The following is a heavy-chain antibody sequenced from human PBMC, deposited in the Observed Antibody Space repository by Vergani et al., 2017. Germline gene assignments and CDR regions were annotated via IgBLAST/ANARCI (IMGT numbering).Heavy chain of an antibody. V-gene: IGHV3-23*04. CDR2: ISGSGGST. Sequence: EVQLVESGGDLVQPGGSLRLSCAASGFTFNHYAMNWVRQAPGKGLEWVSGISGSGGSTYYAGSVKGRFTISIDSSKYTLYLQMNSLSAGDTAVYYCAKANPRNSGYDYLYYYHAMDVWGQGTTVTVSS. D-gene: IGHD5-12*01. CDR3: AKANPRNSGYDYLYYYHAMDV. J-gene: IGHJ6*02. CDR1: GFTFNHYA.